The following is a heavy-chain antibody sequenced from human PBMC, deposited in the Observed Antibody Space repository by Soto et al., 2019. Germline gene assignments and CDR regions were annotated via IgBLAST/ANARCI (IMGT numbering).Heavy chain of an antibody. CDR2: VKSKTDGGSS. CDR3: TTDSRTALPEIRYDY. V-gene: IGHV3-15*07. Sequence: TGGSLRLSCGASGFPFTNAWINWVRQVPGKGLEWVGRVKSKTDGGSSDYAAPVKGRFAVSRDDSKNIVYLQMNSLKIEDTGVYYCTTDSRTALPEIRYDYWGHGTQVPVSA. CDR1: GFPFTNAW. J-gene: IGHJ4*01. D-gene: IGHD2-2*01.